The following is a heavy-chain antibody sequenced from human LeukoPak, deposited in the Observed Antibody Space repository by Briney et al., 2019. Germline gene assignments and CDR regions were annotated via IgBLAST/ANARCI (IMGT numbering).Heavy chain of an antibody. CDR3: ARVSYYYGSGSYRPTAVYYFDY. CDR1: GFTFSSYW. V-gene: IGHV3-74*01. Sequence: GGSLRLSCAASGFTFSSYWMHWVRQAPGKGLVWVSRINSDGSSTSYADSVKGRFTISRDNAKNTLYLQMNSLRAEDAAVYYCARVSYYYGSGSYRPTAVYYFDYWGQGTLVTVSS. J-gene: IGHJ4*02. CDR2: INSDGSST. D-gene: IGHD3-10*01.